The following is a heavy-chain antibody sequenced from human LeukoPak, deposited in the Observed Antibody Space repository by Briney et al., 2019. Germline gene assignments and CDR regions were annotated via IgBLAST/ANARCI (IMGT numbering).Heavy chain of an antibody. CDR1: GYTFTSYD. Sequence: SVKASCKASGYTFTSYDINWGRQATGQGLEWMGWMNPNSGNTGYAQKFQGRVTMTRDTSISTAYMELSRLRSDDTAVYYCARDPRGPTGYDHSGRDTFDYWGQGTLVTVSS. CDR3: ARDPRGPTGYDHSGRDTFDY. D-gene: IGHD3-22*01. V-gene: IGHV1-8*01. J-gene: IGHJ4*02. CDR2: MNPNSGNT.